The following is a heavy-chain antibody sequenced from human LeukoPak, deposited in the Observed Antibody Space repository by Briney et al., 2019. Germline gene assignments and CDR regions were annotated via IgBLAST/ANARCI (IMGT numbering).Heavy chain of an antibody. D-gene: IGHD3-10*01. CDR2: ISYDGSNK. Sequence: PGGSLRLSCAASGFTFSSYAMHWVRQAPGKGLEWVAVISYDGSNKYYADSVKGRFTISRDNSKNTLYLQMNSLRAEDTAVYYCARDYTRNYYGSGSLVYWGQGTLVTVSS. CDR3: ARDYTRNYYGSGSLVY. V-gene: IGHV3-30*04. CDR1: GFTFSSYA. J-gene: IGHJ4*02.